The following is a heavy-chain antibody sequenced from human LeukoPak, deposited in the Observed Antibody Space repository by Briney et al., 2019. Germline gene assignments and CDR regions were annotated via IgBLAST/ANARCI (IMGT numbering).Heavy chain of an antibody. CDR2: IYHSGST. J-gene: IGHJ4*02. Sequence: PSETLSLTCAVSGGSISSGGYSWSWIRQPPGKGLEWIGYIYHSGSTYYNPSLKSRVTISVDRSKSQFSLKLSSVTAADTAVYYCASHSSGYYFGFDYWGQGTLVTVSS. D-gene: IGHD3-22*01. CDR3: ASHSSGYYFGFDY. CDR1: GGSISSGGYS. V-gene: IGHV4-30-2*01.